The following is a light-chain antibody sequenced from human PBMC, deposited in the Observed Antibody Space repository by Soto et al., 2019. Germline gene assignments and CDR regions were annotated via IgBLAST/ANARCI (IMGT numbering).Light chain of an antibody. Sequence: EIVMTQSPATLSVSPGARATLSCRASQNISTSLAWYQQTPGQAPRLLIYGASTRATGIPARFSGSGSGTEFTLTISSLQSADFAVYYCQQYNNWFRTFGQGTKVEIK. CDR2: GAS. CDR1: QNISTS. V-gene: IGKV3-15*01. J-gene: IGKJ1*01. CDR3: QQYNNWFRT.